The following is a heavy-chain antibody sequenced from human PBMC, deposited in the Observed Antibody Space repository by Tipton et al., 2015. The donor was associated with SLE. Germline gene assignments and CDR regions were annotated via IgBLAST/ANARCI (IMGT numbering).Heavy chain of an antibody. Sequence: TLSPTCTVSGGSISGYYWSWVRQPPGQGLEWIGYIHYRGSTNYNPSLKSRVTISLDTSENQFSLKLSSVTAADTAVYYCARDRYCGAGSCLDWYFDLWGRGPLVTVSS. CDR1: GGSISGYY. D-gene: IGHD2-15*01. CDR2: IHYRGST. CDR3: ARDRYCGAGSCLDWYFDL. V-gene: IGHV4-59*01. J-gene: IGHJ2*01.